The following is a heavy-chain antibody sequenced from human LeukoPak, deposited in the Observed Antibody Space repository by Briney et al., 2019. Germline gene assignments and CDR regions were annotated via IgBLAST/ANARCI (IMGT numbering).Heavy chain of an antibody. CDR2: INHSGST. V-gene: IGHV4-34*01. CDR3: ARVDWFDP. CDR1: GGSFSGYY. J-gene: IGHJ5*02. Sequence: SETLSLTCAVYGGSFSGYYWSWIRQPPGKGLEWIGEINHSGSTNYNPSLKSRVTISVDTSKNQFSLKLSSVTAADTAVYYCARVDWFDPGAREPWSPSPQ.